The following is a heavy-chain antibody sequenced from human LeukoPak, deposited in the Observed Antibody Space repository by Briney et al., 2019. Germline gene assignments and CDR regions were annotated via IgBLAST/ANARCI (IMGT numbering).Heavy chain of an antibody. CDR1: GYTFASYD. CDR3: ARRGPEDAFDF. J-gene: IGHJ3*01. D-gene: IGHD1-14*01. Sequence: ASVKVSCKASGYTFASYDINWVRQAPGQGLEWMGWMNPNIGNTGYAQKFQGRVTMTRNTSISTAYMELRSLRSDDTAVYYWARRGPEDAFDFWGQGTMVTVSS. CDR2: MNPNIGNT. V-gene: IGHV1-8*01.